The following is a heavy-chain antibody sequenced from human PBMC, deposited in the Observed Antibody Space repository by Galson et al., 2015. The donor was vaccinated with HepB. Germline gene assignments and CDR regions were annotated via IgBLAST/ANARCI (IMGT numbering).Heavy chain of an antibody. Sequence: SVKVSCKASGYTFSGHYIHWVRQAPGQRLEWMGWINPHSGGTDYAQKFQGRLTVTRDTSISTVYMELKRLRFDDTAVYYCARGPSVGSVPSFSYGGWSDPWGQRTLVSVSS. D-gene: IGHD4-23*01. CDR3: ARGPSVGSVPSFSYGGWSDP. V-gene: IGHV1-2*02. CDR2: INPHSGGT. CDR1: GYTFSGHY. J-gene: IGHJ5*02.